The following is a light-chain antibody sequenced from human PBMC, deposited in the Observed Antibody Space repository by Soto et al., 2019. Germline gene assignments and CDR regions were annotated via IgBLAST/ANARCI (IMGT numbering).Light chain of an antibody. CDR2: DAS. Sequence: AVQLTQSPSSLSASVGDRVTITCRASQGISSALAWYHQKPGKAPKLLIFDASTLKGGVPSRFSGSGSGTDFILTISSLQPEDCATYYCQQFHSYPWTFGQGTKVAI. CDR1: QGISSA. J-gene: IGKJ1*01. CDR3: QQFHSYPWT. V-gene: IGKV1-13*02.